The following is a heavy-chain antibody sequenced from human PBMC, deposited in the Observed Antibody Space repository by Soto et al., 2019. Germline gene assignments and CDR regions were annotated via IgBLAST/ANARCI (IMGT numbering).Heavy chain of an antibody. J-gene: IGHJ4*02. CDR3: AKGLANYYDSSGYYPFDY. D-gene: IGHD3-22*01. CDR2: ISGSGGST. CDR1: GFTFSSYA. Sequence: AGGSLRLSCAASGFTFSSYAMSWVRQAPGKGLEWVSAISGSGGSTYYADSVKGRFTISRDNSKNTLYLQMNSLRAEDTAVYYCAKGLANYYDSSGYYPFDYWGQGTLVTVSS. V-gene: IGHV3-23*01.